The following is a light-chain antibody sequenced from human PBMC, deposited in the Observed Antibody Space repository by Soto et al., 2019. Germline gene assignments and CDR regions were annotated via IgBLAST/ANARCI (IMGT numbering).Light chain of an antibody. CDR1: QSISNW. J-gene: IGKJ4*01. CDR2: KAS. V-gene: IGKV1-5*03. Sequence: DIQMTQSPSTLSGSVGDRVTFTCRASQSISNWLAWYQQKPGKAPKLLIYKASTLESGVPSRFSGSGSGTEFTPTISSLQADDFAIYYCQQYNGYRLAFGGGTKVDIK. CDR3: QQYNGYRLA.